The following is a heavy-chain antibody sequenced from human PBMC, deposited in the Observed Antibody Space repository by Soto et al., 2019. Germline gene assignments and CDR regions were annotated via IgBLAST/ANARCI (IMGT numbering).Heavy chain of an antibody. V-gene: IGHV3-33*01. CDR1: GFTFSSYG. J-gene: IGHJ3*02. CDR3: AYTVTTDHDAFDI. Sequence: LRLSCAASGFTFSSYGMHWVRQAPGKGLEWVAVIWYDGSNKYYADSVKGRFTISRDNSKNTLYLQMNSLRAEDTAVYYCAYTVTTDHDAFDIWGQGTMVTVSS. CDR2: IWYDGSNK. D-gene: IGHD4-17*01.